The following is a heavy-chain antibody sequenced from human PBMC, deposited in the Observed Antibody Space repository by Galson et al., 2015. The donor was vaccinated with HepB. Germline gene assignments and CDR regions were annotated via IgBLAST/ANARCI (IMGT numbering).Heavy chain of an antibody. CDR1: GFSLSTTGVG. D-gene: IGHD5-12*01. CDR2: IYWNDDK. CDR3: THSTFLPDIVATIPVRGSDY. J-gene: IGHJ4*02. V-gene: IGHV2-5*01. Sequence: PALVKPTQTLTLTCTFSGFSLSTTGVGVGWIRQPPGKALEWLALIYWNDDKRYSPSLKSRLTITWDTSKNQVVLIMTNMDVVDTATYYCTHSTFLPDIVATIPVRGSDYWGQGTPVTVSS.